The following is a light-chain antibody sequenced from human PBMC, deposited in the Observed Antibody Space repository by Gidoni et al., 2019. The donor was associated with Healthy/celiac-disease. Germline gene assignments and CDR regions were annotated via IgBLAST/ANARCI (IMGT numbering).Light chain of an antibody. CDR2: WAS. CDR1: QSVLYSSNNKNY. Sequence: DIVMTQSPDSLAASLGERATINCKSSQSVLYSSNNKNYLAWYQQKPGQPPKLLIDWASTRESGVPDRFSGSGSGTDFTLTISSLQAEDVAVYYCQQYYSTPYTFGQGTKLEIK. CDR3: QQYYSTPYT. V-gene: IGKV4-1*01. J-gene: IGKJ2*01.